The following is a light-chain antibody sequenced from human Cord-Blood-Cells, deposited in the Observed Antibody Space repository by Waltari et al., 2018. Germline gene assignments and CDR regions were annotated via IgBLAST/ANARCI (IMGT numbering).Light chain of an antibody. CDR2: KAS. CDR3: QQYNSYSPT. CDR1: QSISSW. V-gene: IGKV1-5*03. Sequence: DIQMTQSPSTLSASVGDRVTITCRASQSISSWLAWYQQKPGKAPKLLIYKASSLESVFPSRFSGSGSGTEFTLTISSLQPDDFATYYCQQYNSYSPTFGQGTKVEIK. J-gene: IGKJ1*01.